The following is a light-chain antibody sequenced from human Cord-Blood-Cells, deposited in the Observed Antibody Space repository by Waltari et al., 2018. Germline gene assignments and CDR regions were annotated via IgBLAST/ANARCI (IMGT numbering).Light chain of an antibody. V-gene: IGKV1-5*03. CDR1: QSISSW. CDR2: KAS. CDR3: QQYNSYSRT. Sequence: DIQMTQSPSTLSVSVGDRVTITCRASQSISSWLAWYQQKPGKAPKLLIYKASSLESGVPSRFSGSGSGTEFTLTISSLQPDDFATIYCQQYNSYSRTFGQGTKVEIK. J-gene: IGKJ1*01.